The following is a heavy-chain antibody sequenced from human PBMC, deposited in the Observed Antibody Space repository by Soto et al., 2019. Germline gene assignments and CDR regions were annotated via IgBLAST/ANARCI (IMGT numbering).Heavy chain of an antibody. Sequence: EVQLVESGGDLVQPGGSVRLSCAASGFTVSSNYMSWVRQAPGKGLEWVSVIYSVGTTYYADPGKGRITISRDNDKNTLYLKMNSMRAEDTAVYYCARNGDSSDYRGWFDPWGQGTLVSVSS. V-gene: IGHV3-66*01. CDR1: GFTVSSNY. D-gene: IGHD3-22*01. CDR3: ARNGDSSDYRGWFDP. J-gene: IGHJ5*02. CDR2: IYSVGTT.